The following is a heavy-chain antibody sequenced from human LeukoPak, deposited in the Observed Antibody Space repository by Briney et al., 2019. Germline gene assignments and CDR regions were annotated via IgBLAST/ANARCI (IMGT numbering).Heavy chain of an antibody. J-gene: IGHJ4*02. CDR3: AKVPNYDILTGYSYYFDY. CDR1: GFTFSSYA. CDR2: ISGSGGST. V-gene: IGHV3-23*01. D-gene: IGHD3-9*01. Sequence: GGSLRLSCAASGFTFSSYAMSWVRQAPGKGLEWVSAISGSGGSTYYADSVKGRFTISRDNSKNTLYLQMNSLRAEDTAVYYCAKVPNYDILTGYSYYFDYWGQGTLVTVSS.